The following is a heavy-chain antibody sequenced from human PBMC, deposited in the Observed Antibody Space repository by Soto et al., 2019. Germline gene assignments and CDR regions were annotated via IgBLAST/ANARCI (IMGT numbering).Heavy chain of an antibody. CDR2: ISYDGSNK. CDR3: ARGSTRQLAFDY. J-gene: IGHJ4*02. V-gene: IGHV3-30-3*01. Sequence: PGGSLRLSCAASGFTFSSYAMHWVRQAPGKGLEWVAVISYDGSNKYYADSVKGRFTISRDNSKNTLYLQMNSLRAEDTAVYYCARGSTRQLAFDYWGQGTLVTVSS. D-gene: IGHD6-13*01. CDR1: GFTFSSYA.